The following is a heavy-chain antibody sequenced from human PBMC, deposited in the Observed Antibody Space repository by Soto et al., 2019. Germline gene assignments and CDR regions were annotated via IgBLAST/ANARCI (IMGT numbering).Heavy chain of an antibody. CDR2: IYYSGRT. J-gene: IGHJ4*02. D-gene: IGHD2-21*02. CDR3: ARQRTSVVTQAYFDV. V-gene: IGHV4-39*01. CDR1: GDSINSRSYY. Sequence: SETLSLTCTVTGDSINSRSYYWVWIRQPPGKGVEGIVSIYYSGRTYNNPSLRSRVSMSIDTSKDQFSLKLKSVTAADTALYFCARQRTSVVTQAYFDVWGPGSLVTGSS.